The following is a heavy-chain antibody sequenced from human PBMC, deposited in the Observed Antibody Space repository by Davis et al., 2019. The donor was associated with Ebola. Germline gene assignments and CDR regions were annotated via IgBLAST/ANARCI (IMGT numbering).Heavy chain of an antibody. CDR2: ISSSGSTI. CDR1: GFTFSDYY. Sequence: GGSLRLSCAASGFTFSDYYMSWIRQAPGKGLEWVSYISSSGSTIYYADSVKGRFTISRDNAKNSLYLQMNSLRAEDTAVYYCARDLYYYDSSGYYFFFDYWGQGTLVTVSS. CDR3: ARDLYYYDSSGYYFFFDY. D-gene: IGHD3-22*01. J-gene: IGHJ4*02. V-gene: IGHV3-11*01.